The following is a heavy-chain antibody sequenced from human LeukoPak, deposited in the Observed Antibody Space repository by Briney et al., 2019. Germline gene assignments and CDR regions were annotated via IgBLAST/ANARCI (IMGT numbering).Heavy chain of an antibody. D-gene: IGHD6-19*01. V-gene: IGHV4-28*03. Sequence: SDTLSLTCAVSGYSISSRCWWVWMRQPPGKGLEWIGNIYYSGSTFYNPSLKSRVTMSVDTSKNQFSLKLTSVTAADTAVYYCAREASRSSGWPRVDYWGQGTLVTVSS. J-gene: IGHJ4*02. CDR1: GYSISSRCW. CDR3: AREASRSSGWPRVDY. CDR2: IYYSGST.